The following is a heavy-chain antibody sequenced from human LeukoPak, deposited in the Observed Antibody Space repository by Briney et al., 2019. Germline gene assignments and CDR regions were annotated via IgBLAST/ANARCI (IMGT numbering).Heavy chain of an antibody. D-gene: IGHD3-10*01. CDR3: ARAYSMVRGVKGGY. Sequence: GGSLRLSCAASGFTFSSYSMNWVRQAPGKGLEWVSYISSSSSTIYYADSVKGRFTISRDNAKNSLYLQMNSPRAEDTAVYYCARAYSMVRGVKGGYWGQGTLVTVSS. J-gene: IGHJ4*02. CDR1: GFTFSSYS. CDR2: ISSSSSTI. V-gene: IGHV3-48*01.